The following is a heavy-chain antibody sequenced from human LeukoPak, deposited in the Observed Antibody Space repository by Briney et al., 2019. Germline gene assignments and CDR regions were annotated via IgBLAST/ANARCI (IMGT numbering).Heavy chain of an antibody. Sequence: TGGSLRLSCAASGFSFSSYGMHWVRQAPGKGLEWVAVISYDGSNKYYADSVKGRFTISRDNSKNTLYLQMNSLRAEDTAVYYCAREGYSSRAFDYWGQGTLVTVSS. D-gene: IGHD6-13*01. CDR1: GFSFSSYG. CDR2: ISYDGSNK. J-gene: IGHJ4*02. CDR3: AREGYSSRAFDY. V-gene: IGHV3-30*03.